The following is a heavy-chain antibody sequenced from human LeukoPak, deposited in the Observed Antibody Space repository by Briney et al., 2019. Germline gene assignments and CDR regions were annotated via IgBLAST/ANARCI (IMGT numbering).Heavy chain of an antibody. J-gene: IGHJ4*02. CDR2: ITGSGGST. CDR3: ARDSNVDTTMDFDH. CDR1: GFTFSSYA. D-gene: IGHD5-18*01. Sequence: GGSLRLSCAASGFTFSSYAMSWVRLAPGKGLELVSAITGSGGSTYYADSVKGRFTISRDNSKTTLYLQMNSLRAEDTAVYYCARDSNVDTTMDFDHWGQGTLVTVSS. V-gene: IGHV3-23*01.